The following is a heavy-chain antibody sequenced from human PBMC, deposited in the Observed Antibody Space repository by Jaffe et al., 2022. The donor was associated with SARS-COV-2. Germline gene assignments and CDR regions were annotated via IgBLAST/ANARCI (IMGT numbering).Heavy chain of an antibody. Sequence: EVQLLESGGGLVQPGGSLRLSCAASGFTFSSYAMSWVRQAPGKGLEWVSAISGSGGSTYYADSVKGRFTISRDNSKNTLYLQMNSLRAEDTAVYYCAKGAVAGTPHDHAFDIWGQGTMVTVSS. J-gene: IGHJ3*02. D-gene: IGHD6-19*01. CDR2: ISGSGGST. CDR3: AKGAVAGTPHDHAFDI. CDR1: GFTFSSYA. V-gene: IGHV3-23*01.